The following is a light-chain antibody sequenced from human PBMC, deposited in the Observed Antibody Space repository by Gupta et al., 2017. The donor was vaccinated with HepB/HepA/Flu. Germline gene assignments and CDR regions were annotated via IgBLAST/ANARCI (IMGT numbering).Light chain of an antibody. V-gene: IGKV1-39*01. Sequence: DIQMTQSPSSLSASVGDRVTITCRASQSISSYLNWYRLKPGKAPKLLINAESSLQSGVPSRFSGSGYGTDFTLTISSLQPEDSATDYCQQSFSIPFTFGPGTKVVIK. CDR3: QQSFSIPFT. CDR1: QSISSY. J-gene: IGKJ3*01. CDR2: AES.